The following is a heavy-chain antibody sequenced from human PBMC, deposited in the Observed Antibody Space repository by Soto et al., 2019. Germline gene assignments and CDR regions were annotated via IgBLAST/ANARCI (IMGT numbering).Heavy chain of an antibody. J-gene: IGHJ4*02. Sequence: GGSLRLSCAASGFTFSSYAMHWVRQAPGKGLGWVAVIPYDGSNKYYADSVKGRFTTSRDNSKNTLYLQMNSLRAEDTAVYYCARGLCSGGSCYSGVEYFDYWGQGTLVTVS. CDR2: IPYDGSNK. V-gene: IGHV3-30-3*01. CDR1: GFTFSSYA. CDR3: ARGLCSGGSCYSGVEYFDY. D-gene: IGHD2-15*01.